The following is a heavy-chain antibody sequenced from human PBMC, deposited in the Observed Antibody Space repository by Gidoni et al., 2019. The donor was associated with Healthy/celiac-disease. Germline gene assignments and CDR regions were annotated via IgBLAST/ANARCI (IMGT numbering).Heavy chain of an antibody. CDR3: ARGVATVTTIYYYYYGMDV. CDR1: GGYIRSGSYY. V-gene: IGHV4-61*02. CDR2: IYTSGST. D-gene: IGHD4-17*01. Sequence: QVQLQESGPGLVTPSQTPSLTCTFPGGYIRSGSYYWSCIRQPAGKGLEWMGRIYTSGSTNNNPSLKSRVTISVDTSKNQFSQKLSSVTAADTAVYYCARGVATVTTIYYYYYGMDVWGQGTTVTVSS. J-gene: IGHJ6*02.